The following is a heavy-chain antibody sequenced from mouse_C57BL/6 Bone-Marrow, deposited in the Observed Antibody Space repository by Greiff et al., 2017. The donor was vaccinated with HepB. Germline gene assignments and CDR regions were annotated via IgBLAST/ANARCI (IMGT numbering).Heavy chain of an antibody. CDR3: ARHGGGGYAMDY. CDR1: GFTFSSYG. V-gene: IGHV5-6*01. Sequence: EVQGVESGGDLVKPGGSLKLSCAASGFTFSSYGMSWVRQTPDKRLEWVATISSGGSYTYYPDSVKGRFTISRDNAKNTLYLQMSSLKSEDTAMYYCARHGGGGYAMDYWGQGTSVTVSS. CDR2: ISSGGSYT. J-gene: IGHJ4*01.